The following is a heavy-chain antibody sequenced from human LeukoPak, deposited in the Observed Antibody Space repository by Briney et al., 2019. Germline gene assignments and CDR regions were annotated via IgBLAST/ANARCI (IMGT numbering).Heavy chain of an antibody. V-gene: IGHV4-4*07. Sequence: SETLSLTCTVSGGSISSYYWSWIRQPAGKGLEWIGRIYTSGSTNYNPSLKSRVTMSVDTSKNQFSLKLSSVTAADTAVYYCARDNYYGSASYLDYWGQGTLVTVSS. J-gene: IGHJ4*02. CDR2: IYTSGST. CDR1: GGSISSYY. CDR3: ARDNYYGSASYLDY. D-gene: IGHD3-10*01.